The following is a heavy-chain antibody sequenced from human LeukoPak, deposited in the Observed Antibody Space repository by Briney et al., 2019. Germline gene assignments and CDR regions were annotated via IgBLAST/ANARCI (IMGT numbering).Heavy chain of an antibody. CDR1: GFTVSSNY. V-gene: IGHV3-66*01. CDR2: IYSGGST. J-gene: IGHJ6*02. D-gene: IGHD4-11*01. CDR3: AMSYSNYYYGMDV. Sequence: GGSLRLSRAASGFTVSSNYMSRVRQAPGKGLEWVSVIYSGGSTYYADSVKGRFTISRDNSKNTLYLQMNSLRAEDTAVYYCAMSYSNYYYGMDVWGQGTTVTVSS.